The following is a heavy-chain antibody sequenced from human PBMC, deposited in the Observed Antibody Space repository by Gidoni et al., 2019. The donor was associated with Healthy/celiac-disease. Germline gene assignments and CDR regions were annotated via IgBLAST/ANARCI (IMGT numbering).Heavy chain of an antibody. D-gene: IGHD3-16*01. J-gene: IGHJ6*02. Sequence: QVQLVQSGAAVKKPGASVKVSCKASGYTFTGYYMHWVRQAPGQGLEWMGWINPNSGGTNYAQKFQGRVTMTRDTSISTAYMELSRLRSDDTAVYYCAREDPPMGGVIRYYYGMDVWGQGTTVTVSS. CDR2: INPNSGGT. V-gene: IGHV1-2*02. CDR3: AREDPPMGGVIRYYYGMDV. CDR1: GYTFTGYY.